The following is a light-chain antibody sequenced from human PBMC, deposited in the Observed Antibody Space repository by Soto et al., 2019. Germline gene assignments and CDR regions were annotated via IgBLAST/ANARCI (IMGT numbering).Light chain of an antibody. CDR1: TSNIGNNY. CDR3: GTWDSSLSAMV. V-gene: IGLV1-51*01. J-gene: IGLJ3*02. Sequence: QSALTQPPSVSAAPGQKVTISCSGSTSNIGNNYVSWYQQAPGTAPKLLIYDNNKRPSGIPDRFSGSKSGTSATLGITGLQTGDEADYYCGTWDSSLSAMVFGGGTKLTVL. CDR2: DNN.